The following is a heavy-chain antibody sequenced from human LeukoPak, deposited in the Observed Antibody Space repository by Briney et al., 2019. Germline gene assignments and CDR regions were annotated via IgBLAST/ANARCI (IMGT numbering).Heavy chain of an antibody. CDR2: IYYSGST. CDR3: ARGAEGYYYYGMDV. D-gene: IGHD1-26*01. J-gene: IGHJ6*02. V-gene: IGHV4-59*01. CDR1: GGSFSSYY. Sequence: SETLSLTCTVSGGSFSSYYWSWIRQPPGKGLEWIGYIYYSGSTNYNPSLKSRVTISVDTSKNQFSLKLSSVTAADTAVYYCARGAEGYYYYGMDVWGQGTTVTVSS.